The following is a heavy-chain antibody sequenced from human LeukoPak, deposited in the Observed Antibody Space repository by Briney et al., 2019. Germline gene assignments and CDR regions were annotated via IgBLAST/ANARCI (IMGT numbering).Heavy chain of an antibody. CDR3: ARMETGELPRVYWFDP. D-gene: IGHD1-26*01. CDR2: IYHTGYT. CDR1: DYSISSVYY. Sequence: SETLSLTCNVSDYSISSVYYWGWIRQSPGKGLEWIGSIYHTGYTYYNPSLKSRVTISVDTSKNQFSLKLSSVTAADTAVYYCARMETGELPRVYWFDPWGQGTLVTVSS. V-gene: IGHV4-38-2*02. J-gene: IGHJ5*02.